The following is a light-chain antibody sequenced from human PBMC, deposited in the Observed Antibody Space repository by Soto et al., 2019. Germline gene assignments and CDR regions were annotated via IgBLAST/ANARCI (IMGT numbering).Light chain of an antibody. Sequence: IVLTQSPATLSLSAGVRATLSCGASQSVSSSYLAWYQQKPGLAPRLLIYDASSRATGIPDRFSGGGSGTDFTLTISRLEPEDFAVYYCQQYGSSGTFGQGTKVDIK. CDR3: QQYGSSGT. V-gene: IGKV3D-20*01. CDR1: QSVSSSY. CDR2: DAS. J-gene: IGKJ1*01.